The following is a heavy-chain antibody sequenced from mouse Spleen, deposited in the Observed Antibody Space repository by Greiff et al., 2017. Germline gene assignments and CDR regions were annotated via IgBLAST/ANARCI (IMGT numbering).Heavy chain of an antibody. Sequence: QVQLKESGPELVRPGASVKMSCKASGYTFTSYWMHWVKQTPVHGLEWIGAIDPETGGTAYNQKFKGKAILTADKSSSTAYMELRSLTSEDSAVYYCTTTMVATRGYFDYWGQGTTLTVSS. CDR1: GYTFTSYW. V-gene: IGHV1-15*01. CDR2: IDPETGGT. D-gene: IGHD1-1*01. J-gene: IGHJ2*01. CDR3: TTTMVATRGYFDY.